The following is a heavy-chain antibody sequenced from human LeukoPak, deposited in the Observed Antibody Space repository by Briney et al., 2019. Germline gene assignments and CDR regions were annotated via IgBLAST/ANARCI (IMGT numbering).Heavy chain of an antibody. CDR3: ARMSGAVAGY. V-gene: IGHV3-21*01. Sequence: GGSLRLSCAASGFTFSSYSMNWARPAPGKGLEWVSSISSSSSYIYYADSVKGRFTISRDNAKNSLYLQMNSLRAEDTAVYYCARMSGAVAGYWGQGTLVTVSS. J-gene: IGHJ4*02. CDR1: GFTFSSYS. D-gene: IGHD6-19*01. CDR2: ISSSSSYI.